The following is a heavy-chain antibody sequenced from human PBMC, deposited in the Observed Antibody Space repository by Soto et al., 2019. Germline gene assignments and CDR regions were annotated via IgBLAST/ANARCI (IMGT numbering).Heavy chain of an antibody. V-gene: IGHV5-10-1*01. J-gene: IGHJ6*02. CDR2: IDPSDSYT. Sequence: PGESLKISCKGSGYSFTSYWISWVRQMPGKGLEWMGRIDPSDSYTNYSPSFQGHVTISADKSISTAYLQWSSLKASGTAMYYCARQPSYYDSSGYSYYYYYYGMDVWGQGTTVTVSS. CDR1: GYSFTSYW. D-gene: IGHD3-22*01. CDR3: ARQPSYYDSSGYSYYYYYYGMDV.